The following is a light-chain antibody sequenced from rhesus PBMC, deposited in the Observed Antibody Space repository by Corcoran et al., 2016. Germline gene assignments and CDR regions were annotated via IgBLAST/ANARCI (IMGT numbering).Light chain of an antibody. CDR1: QSISSW. V-gene: IGKV1-22*01. J-gene: IGKJ2*01. Sequence: DIQMTQSPSSLSASVGDTVTITCRASQSISSWLAWYQQKPGKAPKLLSYKASPLQSGVPSRFSGSGSGTDFTLTISSLQSEDLATYYCQQYSSSPYSFGQGTKVEIK. CDR2: KAS. CDR3: QQYSSSPYS.